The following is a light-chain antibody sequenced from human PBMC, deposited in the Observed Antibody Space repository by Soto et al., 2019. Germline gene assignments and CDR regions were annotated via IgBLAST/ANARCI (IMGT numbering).Light chain of an antibody. Sequence: DIQMTQSPSTLSASVGDRVTITCRASQSIGSWLAWYQQKPGKAPKLLIYDASNLESGVPSRFSGSVSGTACTLTSSSLQPYDFATYYCQQYNSYQWTFGQGTKVEIK. V-gene: IGKV1-5*01. CDR2: DAS. CDR3: QQYNSYQWT. CDR1: QSIGSW. J-gene: IGKJ1*01.